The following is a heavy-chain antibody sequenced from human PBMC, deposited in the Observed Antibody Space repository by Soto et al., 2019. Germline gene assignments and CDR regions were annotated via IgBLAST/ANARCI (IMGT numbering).Heavy chain of an antibody. J-gene: IGHJ6*02. CDR3: ARGRPYGMDV. V-gene: IGHV3-74*01. Sequence: EVQLVESGGGLVQPGGSLRVSCAASGFTFGSYWMNWVRQAPGKGLVWVSRIDSDGSSTTYADSVKGRFTTSRDNAQNPLYLQMSSLRVEDTAVYYCARGRPYGMDVWGQGTTVTVSS. CDR2: IDSDGSST. CDR1: GFTFGSYW.